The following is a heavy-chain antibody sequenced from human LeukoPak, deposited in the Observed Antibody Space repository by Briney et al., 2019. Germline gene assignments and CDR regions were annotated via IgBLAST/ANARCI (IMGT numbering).Heavy chain of an antibody. D-gene: IGHD6-6*01. V-gene: IGHV4-59*12. CDR2: IYYSGIT. Sequence: KPSETLSLACTISGGSISTYYWSWIRQPPGKGLEWIGYIYYSGITKYNPSVKSRVTISVDTSKNQFSLKVSSVTAADTAVYYCARGGRQTYSSSSMDYWGQGTLVTVSS. CDR3: ARGGRQTYSSSSMDY. J-gene: IGHJ4*02. CDR1: GGSISTYY.